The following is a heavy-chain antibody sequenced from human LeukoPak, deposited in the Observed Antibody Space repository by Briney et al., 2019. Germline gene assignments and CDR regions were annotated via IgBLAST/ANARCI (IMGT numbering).Heavy chain of an antibody. Sequence: SVKVSCKASGGTFSSYAISWVRQAPGQGLEWMGGLIPIFGTANYAQKFQGRVTITADESTSTAYMELSSLRSEDTAVYYCASPLNFWSGYYYFDYWGQGTLVTVSS. J-gene: IGHJ4*02. D-gene: IGHD3-3*01. CDR3: ASPLNFWSGYYYFDY. V-gene: IGHV1-69*13. CDR2: LIPIFGTA. CDR1: GGTFSSYA.